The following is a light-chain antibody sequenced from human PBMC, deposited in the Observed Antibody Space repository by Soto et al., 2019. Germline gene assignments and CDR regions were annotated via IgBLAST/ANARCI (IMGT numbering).Light chain of an antibody. CDR1: QTVSVSY. J-gene: IGKJ4*01. CDR3: QQYGDSPLT. Sequence: ENVLTHSPGTLSLSPGERSTLSSRASQTVSVSYVAWYQQKPGQTPRLLIYGASSRATGIPDRFSGSGSGTDFTLTISRLEPEDFAVYHCQQYGDSPLTFGGGTKVDIK. CDR2: GAS. V-gene: IGKV3-20*01.